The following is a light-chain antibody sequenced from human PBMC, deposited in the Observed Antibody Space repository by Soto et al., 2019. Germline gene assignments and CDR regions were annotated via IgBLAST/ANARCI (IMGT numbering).Light chain of an antibody. CDR1: QNVPANY. J-gene: IGKJ2*01. CDR2: GAS. CDR3: HQYGVSSGT. V-gene: IGKV3-20*01. Sequence: EIVLTQSPGTLSLSPGERASLSCRASQNVPANYLAWYQQKPGQSPRLLIHGASARATGTPDRFSGSGSGADFTLTISSLEPEDFAVYYCHQYGVSSGTFGQGTKLEI.